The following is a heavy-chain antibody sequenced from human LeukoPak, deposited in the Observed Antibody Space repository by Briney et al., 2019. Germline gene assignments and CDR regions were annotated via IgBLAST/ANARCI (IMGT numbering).Heavy chain of an antibody. J-gene: IGHJ4*02. D-gene: IGHD3-9*01. CDR2: ISSSSSTI. V-gene: IGHV3-48*01. CDR1: GFTFSSYS. Sequence: GGSLRLSCAASGFTFSSYSMNWVRQAPGKGLEWVSYISSSSSTIYYADSVKGRFTISRDNAKNSLYLQMNSLRAEDTAVYYCHSYYDILTGYPYFDYWGQGTLVTVSS. CDR3: HSYYDILTGYPYFDY.